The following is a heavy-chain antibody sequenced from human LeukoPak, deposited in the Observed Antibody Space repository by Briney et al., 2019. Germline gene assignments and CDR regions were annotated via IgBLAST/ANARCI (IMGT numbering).Heavy chain of an antibody. CDR1: GFTVSSNY. CDR2: IYSGGST. D-gene: IGHD6-13*01. J-gene: IGHJ4*02. CDR3: ARTAGYSSSWDLSDY. Sequence: SGGSLRLSCAASGFTVSSNYMSWVRQAPGKGLEWVSVIYSGGSTYYADSVKGRFTISRDNSKNTLYLQMNSLRAADTAVYYCARTAGYSSSWDLSDYWGQGTLVTVSS. V-gene: IGHV3-53*01.